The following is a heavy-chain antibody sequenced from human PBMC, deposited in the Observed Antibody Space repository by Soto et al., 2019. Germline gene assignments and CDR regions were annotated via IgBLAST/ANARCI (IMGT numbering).Heavy chain of an antibody. CDR1: GCTCSDYY. V-gene: IGHV3-11*01. J-gene: IGHJ4*02. Sequence: SLSLSCTASGCTCSDYYMSWIRQAPGKGLEWVSYISSSGSTIYYADSVKGRFTISRDNAKNSLYLQMNSLRAEDTAVYYCAKEGITLAPDYWGQGTLVTVSS. D-gene: IGHD3-10*01. CDR2: ISSSGSTI. CDR3: AKEGITLAPDY.